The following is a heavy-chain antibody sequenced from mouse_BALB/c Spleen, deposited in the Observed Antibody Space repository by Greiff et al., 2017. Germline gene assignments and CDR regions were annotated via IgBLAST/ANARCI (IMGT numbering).Heavy chain of an antibody. CDR2: IRLKSNNYAT. V-gene: IGHV6-6*02. CDR1: GFTFSNYW. J-gene: IGHJ4*01. Sequence: EVHLVESGGGLVQPGGSMKLSCVASGFTFSNYWMNWVRQSPEKGLEWVAEIRLKSNNYATHYAESVKGRFTISRDDSKSSVYLQMNNLRAEDTGIYYCTRDAMDYWGQGNSGTVAA. CDR3: TRDAMDY.